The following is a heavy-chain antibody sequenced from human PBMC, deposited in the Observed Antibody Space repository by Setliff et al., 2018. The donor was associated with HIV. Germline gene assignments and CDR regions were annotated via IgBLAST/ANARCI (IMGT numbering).Heavy chain of an antibody. J-gene: IGHJ3*02. CDR1: GYSFARYG. V-gene: IGHV1-18*01. Sequence: ASVKVSCKASGYSFARYGLSWVRQAPGQGLEWMGWISGFNGNTKYAQSFQDRVAMTTEAATSTAYMEMRSLRSDDTAVYFCARVPYRSAWFSGGHDAFDIWGQGTMITVSS. CDR3: ARVPYRSAWFSGGHDAFDI. CDR2: ISGFNGNT. D-gene: IGHD6-19*01.